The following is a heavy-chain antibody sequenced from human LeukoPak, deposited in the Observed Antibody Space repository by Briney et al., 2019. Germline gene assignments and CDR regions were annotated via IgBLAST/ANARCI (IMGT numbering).Heavy chain of an antibody. D-gene: IGHD3-16*01. J-gene: IGHJ6*03. CDR3: ARHQGNYGDYYYYMDV. V-gene: IGHV4-39*01. CDR2: IYYSGST. CDR1: GGSISSSSYY. Sequence: SETLSLTCTVSGGSISSSSYYWGWIRQPPGKGLEWIGSIYYSGSTYYNPSLKSRVTISVDTSKNQFSLKLTSVTAADTAVYYCARHQGNYGDYYYYMDVWGKGTTVTVSS.